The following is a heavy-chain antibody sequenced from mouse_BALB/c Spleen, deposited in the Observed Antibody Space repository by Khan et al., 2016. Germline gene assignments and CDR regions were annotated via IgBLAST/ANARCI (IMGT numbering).Heavy chain of an antibody. V-gene: IGHV1S81*02. Sequence: QVQLQQPGAELVKPGASVKLSCKASGYTFTSYYMYWVKQRPGQGLEWIGGINPSNGGTNFNEKFKSKATLTVDKSSSTAYMQLSSLTSEDSAVYYFTAGKAYAYWGQGTLVAVSA. D-gene: IGHD2-1*01. CDR2: INPSNGGT. CDR3: TAGKAYAY. J-gene: IGHJ3*01. CDR1: GYTFTSYY.